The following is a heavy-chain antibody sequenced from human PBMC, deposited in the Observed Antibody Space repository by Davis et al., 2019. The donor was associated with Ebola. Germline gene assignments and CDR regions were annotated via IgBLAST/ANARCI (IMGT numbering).Heavy chain of an antibody. V-gene: IGHV3-7*01. J-gene: IGHJ4*02. CDR2: IKQDGSEK. CDR3: ARGGVVVVAASNY. Sequence: PGGSLRLSCAASGFTFSSYWMSWVRQAPGKGLEWVANIKQDGSEKYYVDSVKGRFTISRDNAKNSLYLQMNSLRAEDTAVYYCARGGVVVVAASNYWGQGTLVTVSS. CDR1: GFTFSSYW. D-gene: IGHD2-15*01.